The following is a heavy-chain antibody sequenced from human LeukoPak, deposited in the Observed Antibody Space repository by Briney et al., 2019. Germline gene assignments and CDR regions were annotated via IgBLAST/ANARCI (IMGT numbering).Heavy chain of an antibody. CDR1: GYTFTSYD. D-gene: IGHD3-16*02. CDR2: MNPNSGNT. CDR3: ARVLYVWGSRIVIPFRY. J-gene: IGHJ4*02. Sequence: GASVKVSCKASGYTFTSYDINWVRQATGQGLEWMGWMNPNSGNTGYAQKFQGRVTITRNTSISTAYMELSSLRSEDTAVYYRARVLYVWGSRIVIPFRYWGQGTLVTVSS. V-gene: IGHV1-8*03.